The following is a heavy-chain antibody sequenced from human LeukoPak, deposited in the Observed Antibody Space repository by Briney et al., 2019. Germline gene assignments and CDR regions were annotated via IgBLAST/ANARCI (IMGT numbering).Heavy chain of an antibody. V-gene: IGHV4-34*01. D-gene: IGHD2-2*03. Sequence: PSETLSLTCAVYGGSFSGYYWSWIRQPPGKGLEWIGEINHSGSTNYNPSLKSRVTISVDTSKNQFSLKLSSVTAADTAVYYCARGVGIVVVPARGGNWFDPWGQGTLVTVSS. CDR1: GGSFSGYY. J-gene: IGHJ5*02. CDR2: INHSGST. CDR3: ARGVGIVVVPARGGNWFDP.